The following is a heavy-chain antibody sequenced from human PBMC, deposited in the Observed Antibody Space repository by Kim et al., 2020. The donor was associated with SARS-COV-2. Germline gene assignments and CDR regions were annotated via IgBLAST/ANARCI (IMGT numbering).Heavy chain of an antibody. J-gene: IGHJ6*02. D-gene: IGHD3-10*01. V-gene: IGHV7-4-1*02. Sequence: ASVKVSCKASGYTFTSYAMNWVRQAPGQGLEWMGWINTNTGNPTYAQGFTGRFVFSLDTSVSTAYLQISSLKAEDTAVYYCASRRITMVRGVRHTYYGMDVWGQGTTVTVSS. CDR1: GYTFTSYA. CDR2: INTNTGNP. CDR3: ASRRITMVRGVRHTYYGMDV.